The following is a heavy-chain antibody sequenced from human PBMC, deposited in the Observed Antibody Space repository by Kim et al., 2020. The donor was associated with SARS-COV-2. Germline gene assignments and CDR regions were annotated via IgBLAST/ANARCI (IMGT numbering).Heavy chain of an antibody. V-gene: IGHV3-23*03. CDR3: GIAQNGRRAFDF. CDR2: FSGGSIST. CDR1: GLALRSYA. J-gene: IGHJ4*02. D-gene: IGHD2-15*01. Sequence: GGSLRLSCRGSGLALRSYAMSWVRQAPGKGLEWVSVFSGGSISTYYADSVRGRFTISGDNSWKTLFLQMNDLRAEDTAVYYCGIAQNGRRAFDFCCQG.